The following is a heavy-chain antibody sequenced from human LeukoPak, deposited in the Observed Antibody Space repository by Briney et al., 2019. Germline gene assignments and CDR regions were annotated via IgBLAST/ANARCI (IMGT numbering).Heavy chain of an antibody. CDR2: IYHSGST. CDR1: GGSISSSNW. J-gene: IGHJ4*02. Sequence: SETLSLTCAVSGGSISSSNWWSWVRRPPGKGLEWIGEIYHSGSTNYNPSLKSRVTISVDKSKNQFSLKLSSVTAADTAVYYCARDSPNSSGCDYWGQGTLVTVSS. D-gene: IGHD6-19*01. V-gene: IGHV4-4*02. CDR3: ARDSPNSSGCDY.